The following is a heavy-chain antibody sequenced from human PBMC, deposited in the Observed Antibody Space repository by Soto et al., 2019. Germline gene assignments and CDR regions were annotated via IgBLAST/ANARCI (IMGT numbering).Heavy chain of an antibody. Sequence: EVQLVESGGGLVKPGGSLRLSCAASGFTFSNAWMSWVRQAPGKGLEWVGRIKSKTDGGTTDYAAPVKGRFTISRDESKNTLYLQMSSLKTEDTAVYYCTTDLIVATIAYYYGMDVWGQGTTVTVSS. CDR1: GFTFSNAW. J-gene: IGHJ6*02. V-gene: IGHV3-15*01. D-gene: IGHD5-12*01. CDR3: TTDLIVATIAYYYGMDV. CDR2: IKSKTDGGTT.